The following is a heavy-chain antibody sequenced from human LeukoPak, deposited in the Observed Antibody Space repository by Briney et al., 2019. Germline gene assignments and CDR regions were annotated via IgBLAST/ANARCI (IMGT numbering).Heavy chain of an antibody. CDR3: ARVAYNSFDV. D-gene: IGHD5-24*01. CDR2: ISRTGTTI. V-gene: IGHV3-48*03. CDR1: GFSFSNYE. Sequence: PGGSLRVSCIVSGFSFSNYEMNWVRQAPGKGLEWVSHISRTGTTINYADSLRGRLTVPRDKAQNSLPLEMHSPRVEDTAVYYCARVAYNSFDVWGRGTMVTVSS. J-gene: IGHJ3*01.